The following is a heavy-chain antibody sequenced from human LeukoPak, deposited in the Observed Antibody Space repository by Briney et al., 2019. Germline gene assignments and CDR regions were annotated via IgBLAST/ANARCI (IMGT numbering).Heavy chain of an antibody. D-gene: IGHD1-26*01. Sequence: GASVKVSCKVSGGTFSNDSITWVRQAPGQGLEWVGGITPIFDTPNYAPKLQGRLTINADGSMSTVYMELRSLRSEDTAVYFCARGPPPLYSGSYRPLDHWGQGTLVTVSS. CDR2: ITPIFDTP. V-gene: IGHV1-69*13. CDR1: GGTFSNDS. CDR3: ARGPPPLYSGSYRPLDH. J-gene: IGHJ4*02.